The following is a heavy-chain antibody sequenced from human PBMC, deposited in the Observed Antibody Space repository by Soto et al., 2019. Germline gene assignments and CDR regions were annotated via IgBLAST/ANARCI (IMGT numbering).Heavy chain of an antibody. J-gene: IGHJ5*02. Sequence: SETLSLTCTVYGGSISSYYWSWIRQPPGKGLEWIGYIYYSGSTNYNPSLKSRVTISVDTSKNQFSLKLSSVTAADTAVYYCARVYYYGSGSPVRFDPWGQGTLVTVSS. CDR2: IYYSGST. V-gene: IGHV4-59*01. CDR1: GGSISSYY. CDR3: ARVYYYGSGSPVRFDP. D-gene: IGHD3-10*01.